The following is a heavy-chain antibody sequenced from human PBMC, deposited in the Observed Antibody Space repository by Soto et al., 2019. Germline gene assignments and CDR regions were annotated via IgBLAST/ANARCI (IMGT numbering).Heavy chain of an antibody. J-gene: IGHJ4*02. D-gene: IGHD6-13*01. CDR3: ANRRSRSLFLFFY. Sequence: GASVKVSCKASGGTFSSYAISWVRQAPGQGLEWMGGIIPIFGTANYAQKFQGRVTITADKSTSTSYMELSSLRSEDTAVYYSANRRSRSLFLFFYWGQGTLVTVSS. V-gene: IGHV1-69*06. CDR1: GGTFSSYA. CDR2: IIPIFGTA.